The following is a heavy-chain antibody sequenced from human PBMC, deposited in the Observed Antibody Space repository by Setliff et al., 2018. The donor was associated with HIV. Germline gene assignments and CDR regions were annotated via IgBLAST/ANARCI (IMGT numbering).Heavy chain of an antibody. J-gene: IGHJ6*03. D-gene: IGHD6-19*01. CDR3: VREGSVSGKYYYYMNL. CDR1: GFNFEYHI. V-gene: IGHV3-9*01. Sequence: GGSLRLSCVASGFNFEYHIMYWVRQVPGKSLEWVSTINWNSDFIAYADSVKGRFTVARDNANSSLYLRMNSLRPEDSALYYCVREGSVSGKYYYYMNLWGKGTTVTVSS. CDR2: INWNSDFI.